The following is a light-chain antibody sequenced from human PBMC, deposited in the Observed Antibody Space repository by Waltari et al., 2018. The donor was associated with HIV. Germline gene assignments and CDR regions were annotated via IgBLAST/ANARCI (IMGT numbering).Light chain of an antibody. V-gene: IGLV1-44*01. CDR1: RSNIGSKT. CDR3: AAWDVSLNGLV. CDR2: SND. J-gene: IGLJ2*01. Sequence: QSVLTQPPSASGTPGQRVTISCSGSRSNIGSKTVNWYQQLPGTAPKLLIYSNDPLPSGVPDRFSGSKSGTSASLAISGLQSEDEAGYYCAAWDVSLNGLVFGGGTKLTVL.